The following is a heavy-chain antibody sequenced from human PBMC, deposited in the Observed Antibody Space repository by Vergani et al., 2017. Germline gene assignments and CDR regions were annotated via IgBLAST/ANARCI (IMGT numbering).Heavy chain of an antibody. CDR1: DFPFNLYS. D-gene: IGHD3-16*01. Sequence: HLVASGGALVQPGGSLRLSCLASDFPFNLYSMNWFRQAPGKGFEWISYIGSDSKTMYYSYSVKGRFSISRKNDKLSISLQMNSLKVEDTGVYYCAITGGSSGGHGTLVTVSS. V-gene: IGHV3-48*04. J-gene: IGHJ5*01. CDR2: IGSDSKTM. CDR3: AITGGSS.